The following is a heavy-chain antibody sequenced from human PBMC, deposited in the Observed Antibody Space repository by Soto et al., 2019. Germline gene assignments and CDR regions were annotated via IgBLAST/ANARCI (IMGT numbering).Heavy chain of an antibody. CDR2: IIPNSGTT. V-gene: IGHV1-69*01. Sequence: QVQLVQSGAEVKKPGSSVKVSCKASGGSFRNFVISWVRQAPGQGLEWMGGIIPNSGTTNYAQKFQGKVTITTDESTSTAYMELSGLTSEDTSVYYCARYLGGEATIRFWGQGTLVTVSS. D-gene: IGHD3-16*01. CDR3: ARYLGGEATIRF. J-gene: IGHJ4*02. CDR1: GGSFRNFV.